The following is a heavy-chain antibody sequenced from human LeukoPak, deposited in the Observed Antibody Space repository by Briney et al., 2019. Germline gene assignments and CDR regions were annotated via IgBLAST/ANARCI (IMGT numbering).Heavy chain of an antibody. CDR3: ARLGYCSSASCYYGMDV. V-gene: IGHV5-51*01. J-gene: IGHJ6*02. D-gene: IGHD2-2*01. Sequence: GEPLKISCKASGYSFSTYWIAWVRQMSGEGLEWMGIIYPGDSDTRYSPSFQGQLTMSVDKSISTAYLQWSSLKASDTATYYCARLGYCSSASCYYGMDVWGQGTTVSVSS. CDR2: IYPGDSDT. CDR1: GYSFSTYW.